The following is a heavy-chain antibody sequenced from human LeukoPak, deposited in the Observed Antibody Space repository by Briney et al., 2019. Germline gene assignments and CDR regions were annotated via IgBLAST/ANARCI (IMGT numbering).Heavy chain of an antibody. CDR3: ARGADSSGYSDY. Sequence: GESLKVSCKASGYTFTSYDINWVRQATGHGLEWMGWMNPNSGNTGYAQKFQGRVTITRNTSISTAYMELSSLRSEDTAVYYCARGADSSGYSDYWGQGTLVTVSS. D-gene: IGHD3-22*01. CDR1: GYTFTSYD. V-gene: IGHV1-8*03. J-gene: IGHJ4*02. CDR2: MNPNSGNT.